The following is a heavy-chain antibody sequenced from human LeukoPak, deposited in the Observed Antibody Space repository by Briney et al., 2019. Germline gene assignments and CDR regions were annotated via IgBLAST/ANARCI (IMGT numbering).Heavy chain of an antibody. V-gene: IGHV3-49*03. Sequence: GGSLRLSCTASGFTFGDYAMSWFRQAPGKGLEWVGFIRSKAYGGTTEYAASVKGRFTISRDDSKSIAYLQMNSLKTEDTAVYYCTRDPDSGSYPYYFDYWGQGTLVTVSS. CDR1: GFTFGDYA. J-gene: IGHJ4*02. CDR2: IRSKAYGGTT. CDR3: TRDPDSGSYPYYFDY. D-gene: IGHD1-26*01.